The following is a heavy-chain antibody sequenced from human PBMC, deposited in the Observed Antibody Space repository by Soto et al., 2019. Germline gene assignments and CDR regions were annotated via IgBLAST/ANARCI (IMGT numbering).Heavy chain of an antibody. CDR3: ARPYCSGGSCYPSFDP. CDR1: GYTFTSYG. D-gene: IGHD2-15*01. J-gene: IGHJ5*02. Sequence: ASVKVSCKASGYTFTSYGISWVRQAPGQGLEWMGWISAYNGNTNYAQKLQGRVTMTTDTSTSTAYMELRILRSDDTAVYYCARPYCSGGSCYPSFDPWGQGTQVTVSS. V-gene: IGHV1-18*01. CDR2: ISAYNGNT.